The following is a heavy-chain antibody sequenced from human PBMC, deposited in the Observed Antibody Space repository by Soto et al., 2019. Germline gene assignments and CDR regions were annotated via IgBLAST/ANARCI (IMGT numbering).Heavy chain of an antibody. J-gene: IGHJ4*02. CDR1: GFTFSSYG. CDR3: AKDFPSSLVDY. CDR2: ISYDGSNK. Sequence: QVQLVESGGGVVQPGRSLRLSCAASGFTFSSYGMHWVRQAPGKGLEWVAVISYDGSNKYYADSVKGRFTISRDNSKNTLYLQMNSLRAEDTAVYYCAKDFPSSLVDYWGQGTLVTVSS. V-gene: IGHV3-30*18.